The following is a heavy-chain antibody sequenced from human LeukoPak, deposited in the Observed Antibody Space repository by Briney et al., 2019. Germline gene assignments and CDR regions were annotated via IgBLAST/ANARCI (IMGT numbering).Heavy chain of an antibody. CDR2: TRSDGSNK. J-gene: IGHJ4*02. CDR3: ARDYRGGWNDY. CDR1: GFSFSSYG. V-gene: IGHV3-30*02. Sequence: GGSLRLSCAGSGFSFSSYGMQWVRQAPGKGLEWMAFTRSDGSNKYYADSVKGRFTISRDNSKNTLYLQMNSLRAEDTAVYYCARDYRGGWNDYWGQGTLVTVSS. D-gene: IGHD1-26*01.